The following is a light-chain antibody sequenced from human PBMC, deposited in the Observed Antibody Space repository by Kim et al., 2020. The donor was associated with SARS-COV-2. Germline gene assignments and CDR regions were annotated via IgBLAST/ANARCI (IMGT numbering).Light chain of an antibody. V-gene: IGLV3-1*01. CDR2: EDS. Sequence: SVSPGQTASITGSGDKLGDKYACWYQQKPGQAAVLVIYEDSKRPSGIPERFSGSNSGNTATLTISGTQAMDEADYYCQAWDSSTAVFGGGTQLTVL. CDR3: QAWDSSTAV. J-gene: IGLJ2*01. CDR1: KLGDKY.